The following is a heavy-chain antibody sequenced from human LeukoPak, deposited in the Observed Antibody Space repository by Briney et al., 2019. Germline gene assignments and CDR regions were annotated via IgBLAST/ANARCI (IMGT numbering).Heavy chain of an antibody. J-gene: IGHJ4*02. CDR1: GGSFSGYY. CDR2: INHSGST. CDR3: ARGRVLLWFGESQYYFDY. V-gene: IGHV4-34*01. Sequence: SETLSLTCAVYGGSFSGYYWSWIRQPPGKGLEWIGEINHSGSTNYNPSLKSRVTISVDTSKNQFSLKLSSVTAADTAVYYCARGRVLLWFGESQYYFDYWGQGTLVTVSS. D-gene: IGHD3-10*01.